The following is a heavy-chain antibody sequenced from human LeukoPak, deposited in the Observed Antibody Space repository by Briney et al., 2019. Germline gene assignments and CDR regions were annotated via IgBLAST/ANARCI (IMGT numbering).Heavy chain of an antibody. Sequence: PGGSLRLSCAASGFTFSSYAMSWLRQAPGKGLEWVADISDSGDSTYYADSEKGRFTSARDNTKNTLYMQMSSLRAEETAVSYCGQIHPWPLPLHWGQGTLVTVSS. CDR2: ISDSGDST. CDR1: GFTFSSYA. J-gene: IGHJ4*02. V-gene: IGHV3-23*01. CDR3: GQIHPWPLPLH.